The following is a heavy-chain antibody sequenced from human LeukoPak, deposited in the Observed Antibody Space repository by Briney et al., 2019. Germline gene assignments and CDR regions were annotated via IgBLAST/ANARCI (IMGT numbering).Heavy chain of an antibody. CDR1: GYSISSGYY. J-gene: IGHJ2*01. CDR3: AREGIVDTAMVAKAYWYFDV. CDR2: IYHSGNT. D-gene: IGHD5-18*01. V-gene: IGHV4-38-2*02. Sequence: PSETLSLTCTVSGYSISSGYYWAWIRPPPGKVLEWIGSIYHSGNTYYNPSLKSRVTISVDTSKNQFSLKLSSVTAADTAVYYCAREGIVDTAMVAKAYWYFDVWGRGTLVTVSS.